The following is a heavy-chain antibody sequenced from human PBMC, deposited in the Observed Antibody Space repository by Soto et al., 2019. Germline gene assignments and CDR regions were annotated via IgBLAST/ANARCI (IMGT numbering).Heavy chain of an antibody. CDR3: ATGGLRLPLSFDY. V-gene: IGHV1-24*01. J-gene: IGHJ4*02. Sequence: VSVKVSCKVSGYTLTELSMHWVRQAPGKGLEWMGGFDPEDGETIYAQKFQGRVTMTEDTSTDTAYMELSSLRSEDTAVYYCATGGLRLPLSFDYWGQGTLVTVSS. CDR1: GYTLTELS. D-gene: IGHD5-12*01. CDR2: FDPEDGET.